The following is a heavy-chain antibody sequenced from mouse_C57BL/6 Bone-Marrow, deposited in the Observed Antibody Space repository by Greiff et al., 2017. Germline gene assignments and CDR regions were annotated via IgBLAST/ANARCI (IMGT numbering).Heavy chain of an antibody. V-gene: IGHV1-69*01. D-gene: IGHD2-4*01. Sequence: VKLVESGAELVMPGASVKLSCKASGYTFTSYWMHWVKQRPGQGLEWIGEIDPSDSYTNYNQKFKGKSTLTVDKSSSTAYMQLSSLTSEDSAVYYCAREGYYDYDLYYAMDYWGQGTSVTVSS. J-gene: IGHJ4*01. CDR2: IDPSDSYT. CDR3: AREGYYDYDLYYAMDY. CDR1: GYTFTSYW.